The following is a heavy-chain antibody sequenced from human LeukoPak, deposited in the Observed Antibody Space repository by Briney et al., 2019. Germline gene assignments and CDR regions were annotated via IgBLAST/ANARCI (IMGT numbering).Heavy chain of an antibody. CDR2: IKQDGSEK. V-gene: IGHV3-7*01. CDR1: GFTFSSYW. D-gene: IGHD3-10*01. J-gene: IGHJ3*02. CDR3: ARTSGDDAFDI. Sequence: GGSLRLSCAASGFTFSSYWMSWVRQAPGKGLEWVANIKQDGSEKYYVDSVKGRFTISRDNARNSLYLQMNSLRAEDTAVYYCARTSGDDAFDIWGQGTMVTVSS.